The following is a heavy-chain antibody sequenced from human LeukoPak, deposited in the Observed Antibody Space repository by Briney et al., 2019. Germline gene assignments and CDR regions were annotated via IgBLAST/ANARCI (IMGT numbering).Heavy chain of an antibody. D-gene: IGHD3-22*01. CDR2: ISGSGATT. J-gene: IGHJ4*02. CDR3: ARRAGDYSHPYDY. CDR1: GFTLSSYA. V-gene: IGHV3-23*01. Sequence: GGSLRLSCAASGFTLSSYAMTWVRQAPGKGLEWVSTISGSGATTYYADSVKGRFTISRDNSKNTVHLQMNSLRAEDTAMYYCARRAGDYSHPYDYWGQGTLVTVSS.